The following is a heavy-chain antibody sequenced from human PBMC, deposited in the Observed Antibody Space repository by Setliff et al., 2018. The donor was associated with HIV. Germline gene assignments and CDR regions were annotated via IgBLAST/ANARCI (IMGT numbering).Heavy chain of an antibody. V-gene: IGHV1-18*01. CDR3: ATGIPSDLDY. CDR2: INTDTGNP. CDR1: GGNFRFYA. Sequence: ASVKVSCKASGGNFRFYAFSWVRQAPGQGLEWMGWINTDTGNPNYAQKFRGRVLMTRDTSITTAFLHVAKLTSDDTAIYYCATGIPSDLDYWGQGTLVTVSS. J-gene: IGHJ4*01. D-gene: IGHD2-21*01.